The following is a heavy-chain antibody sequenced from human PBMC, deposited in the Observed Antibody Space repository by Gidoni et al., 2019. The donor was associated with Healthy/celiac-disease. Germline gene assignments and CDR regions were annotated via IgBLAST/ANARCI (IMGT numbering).Heavy chain of an antibody. CDR1: GGSITSGGYY. J-gene: IGHJ5*02. CDR3: ARDPGGRFDP. D-gene: IGHD3-16*01. CDR2: IYYSGST. V-gene: IGHV4-31*03. Sequence: HVQLQESGPRLVKPSQTPSLTCTVPGGSITSGGYYCIWIRQHPGKGVAWIGYIYYSGSTYYNPSLKSRVTISVDTSKNQFCLKLSSVTAADTAVYYCARDPGGRFDPWGQGTLVTVSS.